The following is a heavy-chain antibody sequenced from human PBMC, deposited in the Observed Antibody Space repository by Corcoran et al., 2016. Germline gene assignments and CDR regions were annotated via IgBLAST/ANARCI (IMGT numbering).Heavy chain of an antibody. V-gene: IGHV6-1*01. CDR2: TYYRSKWYN. D-gene: IGHD3-3*01. CDR1: GDSVSSNSAA. CDR3: ARVPCWSGYYTHYYYGMDV. Sequence: QVQLQQSGPGLVKPSQTLSLTCAISGDSVSSNSAAWNWIRQSPSRGLEWLGRTYYRSKWYNDYAVSVKSRITINPDTSKNQFSLQLNSVTPEETAVYYCARVPCWSGYYTHYYYGMDVWGQGTTVTVSS. J-gene: IGHJ6*02.